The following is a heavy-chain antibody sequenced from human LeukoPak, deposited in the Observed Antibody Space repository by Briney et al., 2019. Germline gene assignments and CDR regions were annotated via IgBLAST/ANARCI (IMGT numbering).Heavy chain of an antibody. J-gene: IGHJ4*02. Sequence: PGGSLRLSCGASGFTFSSYGMHWVRQAPGKGLEWVAFIRYDGSQKYYADSVKGRFIISRDNSKNTLHLQMSSLRAEDTAVYYCAKGLAYSFDYWGQGTLVTVSS. CDR2: IRYDGSQK. CDR1: GFTFSSYG. CDR3: AKGLAYSFDY. V-gene: IGHV3-30*02. D-gene: IGHD3/OR15-3a*01.